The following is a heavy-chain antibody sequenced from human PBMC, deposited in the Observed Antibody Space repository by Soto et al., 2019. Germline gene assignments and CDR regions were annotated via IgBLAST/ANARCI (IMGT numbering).Heavy chain of an antibody. Sequence: GESLKISCAASGFTFSSYAMSWVRQAPGKGLEWVSAISGSGGSTYYADSVKGRFTISRDNSKNTLYLQMNSLRAEDTAVYYCAKDRYGSGSSSDYWGQGTLVTVSS. D-gene: IGHD3-10*01. CDR3: AKDRYGSGSSSDY. CDR1: GFTFSSYA. V-gene: IGHV3-23*01. CDR2: ISGSGGST. J-gene: IGHJ4*02.